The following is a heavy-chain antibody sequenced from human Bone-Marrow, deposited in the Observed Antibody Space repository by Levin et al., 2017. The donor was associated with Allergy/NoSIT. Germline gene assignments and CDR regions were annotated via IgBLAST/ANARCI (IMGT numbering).Heavy chain of an antibody. V-gene: IGHV4-4*02. D-gene: IGHD5/OR15-5a*01. CDR2: MYHSGTI. Sequence: SETLSLTCAVSGGSISSSKWWTWVRQPPGKGLEWIGEMYHSGTINYNPSLKSRVTISIDQSKNQFSLKLNSVTAADTAVYYCAASVFDSIDLWGQGSLVTVSS. J-gene: IGHJ1*01. CDR1: GGSISSSKW. CDR3: AASVFDSIDL.